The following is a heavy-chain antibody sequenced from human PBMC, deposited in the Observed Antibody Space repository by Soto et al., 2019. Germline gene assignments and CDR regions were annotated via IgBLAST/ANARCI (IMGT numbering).Heavy chain of an antibody. CDR3: AHRLVTGATRYGYFDL. J-gene: IGHJ2*01. CDR2: IYWDDDK. Sequence: QITLKESGPTLVKPTQTLTLTCTFSGFSLSTSGVGVGWIRQPPGKALEWLALIYWDDDKRYSPSLKSRLTITKDTSKNRVVLTMTNMDPVDTATYYCAHRLVTGATRYGYFDLWGRGTLVTVSS. V-gene: IGHV2-5*02. D-gene: IGHD1-1*01. CDR1: GFSLSTSGVG.